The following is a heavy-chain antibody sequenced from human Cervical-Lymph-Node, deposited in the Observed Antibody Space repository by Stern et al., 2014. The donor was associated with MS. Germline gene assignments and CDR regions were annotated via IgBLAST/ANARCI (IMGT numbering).Heavy chain of an antibody. D-gene: IGHD3-10*01. V-gene: IGHV1-69*01. CDR1: GGSFINNV. CDR2: TIPIFGTA. J-gene: IGHJ4*02. CDR3: ARAASTTSSYNF. Sequence: QVQLVQSGAEVKKPGSSVKVSCQASGGSFINNVISWVRQAPGQGLEWMGGTIPIFGTALSAQKSRGRVTITADESTRTAYMELSSLRSDDTAVYFCARAASTTSSYNFWGRGTLVTVSS.